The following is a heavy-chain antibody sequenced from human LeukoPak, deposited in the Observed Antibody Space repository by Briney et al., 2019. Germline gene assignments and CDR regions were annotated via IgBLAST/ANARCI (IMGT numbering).Heavy chain of an antibody. V-gene: IGHV3-33*01. CDR1: GFTFSSYG. CDR3: ATEGSASQTIDY. CDR2: IWYDGSNK. Sequence: GRSLRLSCAASGFTFSSYGMHWVRQAPGKGLEWVAVIWYDGSNKYYADSVKGRFTISRDNSKNTLYLQMNSLRAEDTAVYYCATEGSASQTIDYWGQGTLVTVSS. D-gene: IGHD2-2*01. J-gene: IGHJ4*02.